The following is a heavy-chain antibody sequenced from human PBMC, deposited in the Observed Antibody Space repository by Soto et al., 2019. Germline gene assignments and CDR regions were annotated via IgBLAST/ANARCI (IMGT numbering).Heavy chain of an antibody. V-gene: IGHV5-10-1*01. CDR2: IDPGDTYA. D-gene: IGHD2-2*01. CDR3: ARIYCTTTTCDSWFDP. CDR1: GYTFTTFW. Sequence: GESLKISCTGFGYTFTTFWISWVRQMPGKGLEWMGRIDPGDTYATYSPAFQGHVTISADRATSTAYLQWSSLKASDTAMYFCARIYCTTTTCDSWFDPWGQGTLVTVSS. J-gene: IGHJ5*02.